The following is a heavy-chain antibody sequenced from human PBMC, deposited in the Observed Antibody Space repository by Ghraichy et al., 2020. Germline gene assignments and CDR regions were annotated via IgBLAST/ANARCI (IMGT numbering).Heavy chain of an antibody. J-gene: IGHJ3*02. CDR1: GRAFSGYY. CDR3: ARGFPSVVATADAFDI. CDR2: INHSGST. Sequence: ETLSLTCAVYGRAFSGYYWSWIRQPPGKGLEWIGEINHSGSTNYNPSLKSRVTISVDTSKNQFSLKLSSVTAADTAVYYCARGFPSVVATADAFDIWGQGTMVTVSS. V-gene: IGHV4-34*01. D-gene: IGHD2-21*02.